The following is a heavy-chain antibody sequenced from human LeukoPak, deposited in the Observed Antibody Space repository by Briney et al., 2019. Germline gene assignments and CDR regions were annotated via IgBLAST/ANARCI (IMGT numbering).Heavy chain of an antibody. CDR3: AKASILYFDY. CDR1: GFTFSDYY. Sequence: GGSLRLSCAASGFTFSDYYMSWVRQAPGKGLEWVSAISGSGGSTYYADSVKGRFTISRDNSKNTLYLQMNSLRAEDTAVYYCAKASILYFDYWGQGTLVTVSS. V-gene: IGHV3-23*01. CDR2: ISGSGGST. D-gene: IGHD2-21*01. J-gene: IGHJ4*02.